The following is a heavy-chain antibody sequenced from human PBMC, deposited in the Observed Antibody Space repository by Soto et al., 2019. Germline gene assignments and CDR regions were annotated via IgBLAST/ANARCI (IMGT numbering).Heavy chain of an antibody. CDR1: GGSISISNYY. D-gene: IGHD6-13*01. CDR3: ASQQLVHYYYGMDV. V-gene: IGHV4-39*01. Sequence: ETLSLTCTVSGGSISISNYYWGWIRQPPGKGLEWIGSIYYSGSTYYNPSLKSRVTISVDTSKNQFSLKLSSVTAADTAVYYCASQQLVHYYYGMDVWGQGTTVTVSS. J-gene: IGHJ6*02. CDR2: IYYSGST.